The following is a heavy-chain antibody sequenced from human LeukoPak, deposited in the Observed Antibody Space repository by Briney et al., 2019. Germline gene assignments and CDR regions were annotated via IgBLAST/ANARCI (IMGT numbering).Heavy chain of an antibody. Sequence: SETLSLTCTVSGGSINSYYWSWVRQPPGKGLEWIGYIYYTGSTKYNPFLKSRVTISVDTSKNQISLTLTSVTVADTAVYYCARQKGGYCSSGSCPAAFDIWGQGTMVIVSS. D-gene: IGHD2-15*01. CDR3: ARQKGGYCSSGSCPAAFDI. V-gene: IGHV4-59*08. J-gene: IGHJ3*02. CDR2: IYYTGST. CDR1: GGSINSYY.